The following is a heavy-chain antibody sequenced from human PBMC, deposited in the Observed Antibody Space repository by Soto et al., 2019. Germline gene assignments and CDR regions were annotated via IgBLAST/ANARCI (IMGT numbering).Heavy chain of an antibody. J-gene: IGHJ6*02. D-gene: IGHD2-15*01. Sequence: QLQLQESGPGLVKLSETLSLTCTVSGGSISSSSYYWGWIRQPPGKGLEWIGSIFYSGSTYYNPSLTGRAPISLDTSKNQFSLQLSSVTAADTAVYYCARHLTYCSAGSCYSDFPYYGMDVWGQGTTVTVSS. CDR3: ARHLTYCSAGSCYSDFPYYGMDV. CDR2: IFYSGST. V-gene: IGHV4-39*01. CDR1: GGSISSSSYY.